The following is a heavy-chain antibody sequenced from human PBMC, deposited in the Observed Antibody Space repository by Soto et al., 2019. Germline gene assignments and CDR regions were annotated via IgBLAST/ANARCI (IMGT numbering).Heavy chain of an antibody. CDR2: ISGSGGST. CDR3: AKPDIVVVVAAPDAFDV. Sequence: PGGSLRLSCAASGFTFSSYAVSWVRQAPGKGLEWVSAISGSGGSTYYADSVKGRFTISRDNSKNTLYLQMNSLRAEDTAVYYCAKPDIVVVVAAPDAFDVWGQGTMVTVSS. CDR1: GFTFSSYA. J-gene: IGHJ3*01. V-gene: IGHV3-23*01. D-gene: IGHD2-15*01.